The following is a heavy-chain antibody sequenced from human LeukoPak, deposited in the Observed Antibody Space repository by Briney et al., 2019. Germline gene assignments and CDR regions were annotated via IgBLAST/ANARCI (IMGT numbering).Heavy chain of an antibody. D-gene: IGHD2-15*01. CDR3: ARGYCSGGDCYELDY. J-gene: IGHJ4*02. CDR1: GYTFTGYY. CDR2: INPNNGGT. Sequence: ASMKVSCKASGYTFTGYYMHWVRQAPGQGLEWMGWINPNNGGTNYAQKFHGRVTMTRDTSIDTAYMELSRLKSDDTAVYYCARGYCSGGDCYELDYWGQGTLATVAS. V-gene: IGHV1-2*02.